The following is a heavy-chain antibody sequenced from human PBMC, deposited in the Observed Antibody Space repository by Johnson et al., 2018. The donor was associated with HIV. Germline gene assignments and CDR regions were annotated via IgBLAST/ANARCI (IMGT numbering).Heavy chain of an antibody. J-gene: IGHJ3*02. CDR3: AREGTYEPLHRIFDYGDYPAFDI. Sequence: EVQLVESGGGLVQPGGSLRLSCAASGFTVNSNYMSWVRQAPGKGLEWVANIKEDGTEKHYVASVKGRFTTSRDTANNSLYLQMNSLRAEDTAVYYCAREGTYEPLHRIFDYGDYPAFDIWGQGTMITVSS. CDR2: IKEDGTEK. D-gene: IGHD4-17*01. CDR1: GFTVNSNY. V-gene: IGHV3-7*01.